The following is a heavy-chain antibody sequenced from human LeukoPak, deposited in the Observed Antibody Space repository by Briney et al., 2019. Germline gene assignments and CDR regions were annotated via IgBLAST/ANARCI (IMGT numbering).Heavy chain of an antibody. CDR1: GYTFTGYY. V-gene: IGHV1-2*02. J-gene: IGHJ6*03. D-gene: IGHD2-21*01. CDR3: ASYGGGKIGDYYYMDV. Sequence: ASVKVSCKASGYTFTGYYMHWVRQAPGQGLEWMGWINPNSGGTNYAQKFQGRVTMTRDTSISTAYMELSRLRSDDTAVYYCASYGGGKIGDYYYMDVWGKGTTVTVSS. CDR2: INPNSGGT.